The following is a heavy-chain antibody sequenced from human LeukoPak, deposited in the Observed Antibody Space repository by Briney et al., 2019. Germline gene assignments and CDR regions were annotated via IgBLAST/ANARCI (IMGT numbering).Heavy chain of an antibody. D-gene: IGHD2-2*01. CDR3: ARGRKYCSSTSCYYNWFDP. CDR2: INHSGST. Sequence: PSETPSLTCAVYGGSFSGYYWSWIRQPPGKGLEWIGEINHSGSTNYNPSLKSRVTISVDTSKNQFSLKLSSVTAADTAVYYCARGRKYCSSTSCYYNWFDPWGQGTLVTVSS. CDR1: GGSFSGYY. V-gene: IGHV4-34*01. J-gene: IGHJ5*02.